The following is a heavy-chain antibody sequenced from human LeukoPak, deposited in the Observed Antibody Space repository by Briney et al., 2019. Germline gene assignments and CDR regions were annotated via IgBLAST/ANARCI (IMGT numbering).Heavy chain of an antibody. V-gene: IGHV4-31*02. J-gene: IGHJ4*02. Sequence: LRLSCAASGFTFSDYYMSWIRQHPGKGLEWIGYIYYSGSTYYNPSLKSRVTISVDTSKNQFSLKLSSVTAADTAVYYCARVACTNGVCYFDYWGQGTLVTVSS. CDR2: IYYSGST. CDR3: ARVACTNGVCYFDY. D-gene: IGHD2-8*01. CDR1: GFTFSDYY.